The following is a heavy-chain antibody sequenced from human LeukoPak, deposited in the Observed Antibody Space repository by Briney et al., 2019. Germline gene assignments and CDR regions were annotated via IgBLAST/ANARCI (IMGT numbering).Heavy chain of an antibody. J-gene: IGHJ3*01. CDR3: AMRGSSYAFDV. Sequence: SETLSLTCTVSGGSISSYYWNWIRQPPGKGLEWIGNIYYSGSTYYNPSLKSRVTISVDTSKNQFSLKLSSVTAADTAVYYCAMRGSSYAFDVWGQGTMVTVSS. CDR2: IYYSGST. CDR1: GGSISSYY. V-gene: IGHV4-59*04. D-gene: IGHD3-10*01.